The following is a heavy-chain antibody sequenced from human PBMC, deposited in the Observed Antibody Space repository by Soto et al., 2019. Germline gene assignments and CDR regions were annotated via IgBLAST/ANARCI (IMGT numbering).Heavy chain of an antibody. CDR2: ISSSGSTI. J-gene: IGHJ4*02. CDR3: ARDLFADLAVAGTIDY. D-gene: IGHD6-19*01. Sequence: VGSLRLSCGASGFTFSSYEMNWVRQAPGKGLEWVSYISSSGSTIYYADSVKGRFTISRDNAKNSLYLQMNSLRAEDTAVYYCARDLFADLAVAGTIDYWGQGTLVTVSS. CDR1: GFTFSSYE. V-gene: IGHV3-48*03.